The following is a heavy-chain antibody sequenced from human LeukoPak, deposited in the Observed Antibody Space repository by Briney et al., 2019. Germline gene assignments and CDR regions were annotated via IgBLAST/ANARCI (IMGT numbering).Heavy chain of an antibody. J-gene: IGHJ2*01. Sequence: GGSLRLSCAASGFTFSSYSMNWVRQAPGKGLEWVSSISSGSTYIHYTDSVKGRFTISRDNAKNSLYLQMNSLRAEDTALYYCARAEGYGAIDYWGRGTLVTVSS. CDR2: ISSGSTYI. CDR1: GFTFSSYS. CDR3: ARAEGYGAIDY. V-gene: IGHV3-21*01. D-gene: IGHD5-12*01.